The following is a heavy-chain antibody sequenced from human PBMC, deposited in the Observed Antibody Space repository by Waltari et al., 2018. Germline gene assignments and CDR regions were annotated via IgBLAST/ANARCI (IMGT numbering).Heavy chain of an antibody. D-gene: IGHD2-15*01. Sequence: QVQLVQSGAEVKKPGASVKVSCKASGYTFTSYAMHWMRQAPGQRLEWMGWINAGNGNTKYSQKFLGRVTITRDTSASTAYMELSSLRSEDTAVYYCARDVGYCSGGSCYHDYWGQGTLVTVPS. CDR2: INAGNGNT. V-gene: IGHV1-3*01. J-gene: IGHJ4*02. CDR3: ARDVGYCSGGSCYHDY. CDR1: GYTFTSYA.